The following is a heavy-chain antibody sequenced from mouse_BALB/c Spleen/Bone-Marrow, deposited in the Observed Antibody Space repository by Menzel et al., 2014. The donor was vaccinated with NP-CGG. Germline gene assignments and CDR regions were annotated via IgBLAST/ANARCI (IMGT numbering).Heavy chain of an antibody. J-gene: IGHJ1*01. CDR2: INPSTGYT. CDR3: ARDWYFDV. V-gene: IGHV1-7*01. CDR1: GYTFTSYW. Sequence: VHLVESGAELAKPGASVKMSCKASGYTFTSYWMHWVKQRPGQGLEWIGYINPSTGYTEYNQKFKDKATLTADKSSSTAYMQLSGLTSEDSAVYYCARDWYFDVWGAGTTVTVSS.